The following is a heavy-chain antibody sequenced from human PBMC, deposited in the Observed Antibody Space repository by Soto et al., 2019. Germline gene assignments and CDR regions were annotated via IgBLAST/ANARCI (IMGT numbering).Heavy chain of an antibody. D-gene: IGHD3-22*01. CDR2: IIPIFGTA. V-gene: IGHV1-69*13. CDR3: ARSYDSSGYSFDY. J-gene: IGHJ4*02. Sequence: SVKVSCKASGGTFSSYAISWVRQAPGQGLEWMGGIIPIFGTANYAQKFQGRVTITADESTSTAYMELSSLRSEDTAVYYCARSYDSSGYSFDYWGQGTLVSVSS. CDR1: GGTFSSYA.